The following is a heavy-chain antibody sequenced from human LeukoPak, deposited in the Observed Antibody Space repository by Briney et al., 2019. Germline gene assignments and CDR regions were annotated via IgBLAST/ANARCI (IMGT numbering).Heavy chain of an antibody. CDR2: MNPHSGNT. D-gene: IGHD3-10*01. V-gene: IGHV1-8*01. CDR1: GYTFTTYD. CDR3: TRAPVPGNY. Sequence: GASVKVSCKASGYTFTTYDINWVRQASGQGPEWMGWMNPHSGNTGYAQKFQGRVTMTRDTSINTAYMELSSLTSDDTAVYYCTRAPVPGNYWGQGTLVTVSS. J-gene: IGHJ4*02.